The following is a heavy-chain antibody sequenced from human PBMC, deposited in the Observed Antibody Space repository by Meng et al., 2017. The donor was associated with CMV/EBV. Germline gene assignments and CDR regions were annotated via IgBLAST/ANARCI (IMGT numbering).Heavy chain of an antibody. D-gene: IGHD3-3*01. J-gene: IGHJ5*02. CDR1: GGSFSGYY. CDR3: ARGSRRLPRFNWFDP. Sequence: QGRLQQWGAGLLKPLETLSLTCAVYGGSFSGYYWSWIRQPPGKGLEWIGEINHSGSTNYNPSLKSRVTISVDTSKNQFSLKLSSVTAADTAVYYCARGSRRLPRFNWFDPWGQGTLVTVSS. V-gene: IGHV4-34*01. CDR2: INHSGST.